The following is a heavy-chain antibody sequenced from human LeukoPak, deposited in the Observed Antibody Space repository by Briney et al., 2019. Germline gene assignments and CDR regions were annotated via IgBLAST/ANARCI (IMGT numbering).Heavy chain of an antibody. CDR3: ARGGYCSGGSCYSSYDP. Sequence: SVKVSCKASGGTFSNYAISWVRQAPGQGLEWMGGIIPIFATAKYVQKFQGRVKITADESTSTAYMELSSLRSEDTAVYYCARGGYCSGGSCYSSYDPWGQGTLVTVSS. V-gene: IGHV1-69*13. D-gene: IGHD2-15*01. CDR2: IIPIFATA. CDR1: GGTFSNYA. J-gene: IGHJ5*02.